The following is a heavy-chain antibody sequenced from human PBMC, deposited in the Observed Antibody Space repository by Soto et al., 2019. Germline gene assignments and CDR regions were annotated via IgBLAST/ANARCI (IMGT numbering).Heavy chain of an antibody. CDR1: GVTFSSYG. D-gene: IGHD5-18*01. V-gene: IGHV3-30*18. CDR3: AKEKATRGYSFLVDY. CDR2: ISYDGTNK. J-gene: IGHJ4*02. Sequence: PGGSLRLSCAASGVTFSSYGMHWVRQAPGKGLEWVAVISYDGTNKYYADSVKGRFTISRDDSKNTLYLQMNSLRHEDTAVYYCAKEKATRGYSFLVDYWGQGTLVTVSS.